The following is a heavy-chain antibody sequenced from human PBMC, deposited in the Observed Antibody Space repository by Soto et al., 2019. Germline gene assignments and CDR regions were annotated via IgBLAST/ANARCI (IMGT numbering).Heavy chain of an antibody. Sequence: GGSLRLSCAASGFTFSNAWMNWVRQAPGKGLEWVGRIKSKTDGGTTDYAAPVKGRFTISRDDSKNTLYLQMNSLKTEDTAVYYCTTDLEASPGIAVAASYYYYGMDVWGQGTTVTVSS. D-gene: IGHD6-19*01. V-gene: IGHV3-15*07. CDR2: IKSKTDGGTT. J-gene: IGHJ6*02. CDR1: GFTFSNAW. CDR3: TTDLEASPGIAVAASYYYYGMDV.